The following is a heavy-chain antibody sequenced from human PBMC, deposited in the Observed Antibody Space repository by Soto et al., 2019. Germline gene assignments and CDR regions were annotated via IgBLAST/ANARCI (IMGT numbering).Heavy chain of an antibody. Sequence: ASVKVSCKASGYTFTSYDINWVRQATGQGLEWMGWMNPNSGNTGYAQKFQGRVNMTRNTSISTAYMELSSLRSEDTAVYYCARLGGLLSYYGMDVWGQGPTVTVSS. CDR1: GYTFTSYD. CDR3: ARLGGLLSYYGMDV. D-gene: IGHD2-21*02. CDR2: MNPNSGNT. J-gene: IGHJ6*02. V-gene: IGHV1-8*01.